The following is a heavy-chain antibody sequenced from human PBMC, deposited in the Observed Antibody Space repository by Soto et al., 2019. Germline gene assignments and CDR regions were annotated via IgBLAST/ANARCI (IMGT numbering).Heavy chain of an antibody. V-gene: IGHV4-30-4*02. CDR2: IFYSSTT. CDR3: ARDLWVEPELYYYGMDV. J-gene: IGHJ6*02. Sequence: SDTLSLTGNDSGDSIGIADCYWSWIRETPGKRLEWIGHIFYSSTTYYNPSLKSRLTISVDTSKNHFSLRLTSVTAADTAVYYCARDLWVEPELYYYGMDVWGQGNKVTGSS. D-gene: IGHD1-1*01. CDR1: GDSIGIADCY.